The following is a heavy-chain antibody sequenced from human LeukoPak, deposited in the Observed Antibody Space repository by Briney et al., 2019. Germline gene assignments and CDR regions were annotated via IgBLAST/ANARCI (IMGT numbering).Heavy chain of an antibody. D-gene: IGHD2-2*02. V-gene: IGHV1-69*06. J-gene: IGHJ4*02. CDR2: IIPIFGTA. CDR1: GGTFSSYA. CDR3: ARAAVVPAAIDY. Sequence: SVKVSCKASGGTFSSYAISWVRQAPGQGLEWMGGIIPIFGTANYAQKFQGRVTITADKSTSTAYMELSSLRSEDTAVYYCARAAVVPAAIDYWGQGTLVTVSS.